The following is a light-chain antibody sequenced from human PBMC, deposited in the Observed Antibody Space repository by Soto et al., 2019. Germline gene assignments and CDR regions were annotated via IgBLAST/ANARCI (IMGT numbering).Light chain of an antibody. J-gene: IGLJ2*01. V-gene: IGLV2-11*01. CDR1: SSDVGHYNY. Sequence: QLVLTQPRSVSGSLGQSVTISCTGTSSDVGHYNYVSWYQHHPGKAPKLMISDVTKRPSGVPDRFSGSKSGDTASLTISGLQAEDEADYYCCSYAGSYTLLFGGGTKLTVL. CDR2: DVT. CDR3: CSYAGSYTLL.